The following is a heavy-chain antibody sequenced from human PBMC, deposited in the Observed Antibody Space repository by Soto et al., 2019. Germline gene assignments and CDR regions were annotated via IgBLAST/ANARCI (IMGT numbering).Heavy chain of an antibody. V-gene: IGHV1-18*01. Sequence: ASVKVSCKASGYTFTSYGISWVRQAPGQGLEWMGWISAYNGNTNYEQKPQGRVTMTTDTSTSTAYLGLRSLRYDDPAVYYCARENPSRTYSSSWYSPFWGCMDVWGQGTTVTVSS. CDR2: ISAYNGNT. CDR1: GYTFTSYG. J-gene: IGHJ6*02. D-gene: IGHD6-13*01. CDR3: ARENPSRTYSSSWYSPFWGCMDV.